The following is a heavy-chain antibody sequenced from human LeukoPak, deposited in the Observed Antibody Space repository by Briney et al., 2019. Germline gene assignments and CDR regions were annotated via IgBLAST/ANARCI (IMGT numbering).Heavy chain of an antibody. J-gene: IGHJ4*02. CDR2: IRSKANSYAT. D-gene: IGHD3-3*01. CDR1: GFTFSGSA. Sequence: GGSLRLSCAASGFTFSGSAMHWVRQASGKGLEWVGRIRSKANSYATAYAASVKGRFTISRDDSENTAYLQMNSLKTEDTAVYYCTPTFWSGYYSFDYWGQGTLVTVSS. CDR3: TPTFWSGYYSFDY. V-gene: IGHV3-73*01.